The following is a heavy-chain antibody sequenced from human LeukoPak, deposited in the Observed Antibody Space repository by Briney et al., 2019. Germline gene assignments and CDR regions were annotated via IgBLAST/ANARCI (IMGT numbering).Heavy chain of an antibody. D-gene: IGHD6-25*01. Sequence: GASVKVSCKASGYTFTSYGISWVRQAPGQGLEWMGWINPYNGSTNYAQKLQGRVTMTTDTSTSTAYMELRSLRSDDTAVYYCARVAAADYFDYWGQGTLVTVSS. V-gene: IGHV1-18*01. CDR3: ARVAAADYFDY. CDR2: INPYNGST. J-gene: IGHJ4*02. CDR1: GYTFTSYG.